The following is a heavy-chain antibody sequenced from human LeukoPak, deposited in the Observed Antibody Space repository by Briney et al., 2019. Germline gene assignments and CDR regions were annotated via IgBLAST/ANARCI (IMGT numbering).Heavy chain of an antibody. CDR2: ISYDGSNK. J-gene: IGHJ4*02. Sequence: PGGSLRLSCAASGFTFSSYAMHWVRQAPGKGLEWVAVISYDGSNKYYADSVKGRFTISRDNSKNTLYLQMNSLRAEDTAVYYCARDNYYDSSGPIDYWGQGTLVTVSS. CDR1: GFTFSSYA. V-gene: IGHV3-30*04. D-gene: IGHD3-22*01. CDR3: ARDNYYDSSGPIDY.